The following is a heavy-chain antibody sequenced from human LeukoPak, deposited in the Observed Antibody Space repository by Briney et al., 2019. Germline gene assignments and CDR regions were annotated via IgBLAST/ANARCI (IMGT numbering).Heavy chain of an antibody. CDR3: ARGYSLNY. V-gene: IGHV6-1*01. Sequence: SQTLSLTCAISGDSVSNNSAAWKWIRPSPSRGLEWLGRTYFRSKWYSDYAVSVKSRITINPDTSKNQFSLQLNAVTPEDTAVYFCARGYSLNYWGQGTLVTVSS. J-gene: IGHJ4*02. D-gene: IGHD1-26*01. CDR2: TYFRSKWYS. CDR1: GDSVSNNSAA.